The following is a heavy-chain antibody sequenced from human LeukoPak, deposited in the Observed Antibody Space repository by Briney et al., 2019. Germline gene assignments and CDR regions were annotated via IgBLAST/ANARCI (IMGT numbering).Heavy chain of an antibody. Sequence: GGSLRLSCATSGFTFSDYYMSWIRQAPGKGLEWVSYISSSGSTIYYADSVKGRFTISRGNAKNSLYLQMNSLRAEDTAVYYCARDAYGDYGYWFDPWGQGTLVTVSS. V-gene: IGHV3-11*04. D-gene: IGHD4-17*01. CDR2: ISSSGSTI. J-gene: IGHJ5*02. CDR1: GFTFSDYY. CDR3: ARDAYGDYGYWFDP.